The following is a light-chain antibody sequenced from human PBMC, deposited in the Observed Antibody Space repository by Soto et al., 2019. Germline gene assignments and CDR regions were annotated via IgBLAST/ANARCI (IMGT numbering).Light chain of an antibody. CDR1: SSNIGAGYD. CDR2: GNS. Sequence: QSVLTQPPSVSGAPGQRVTISCTGSSSNIGAGYDVHWYQQLPGTAPKLLIYGNSNRPSGVPDRFSGSKSGTSASLAITGLQDEDEADYHCQSYDSSLSGWVFGAGTKVTVL. V-gene: IGLV1-40*01. CDR3: QSYDSSLSGWV. J-gene: IGLJ3*02.